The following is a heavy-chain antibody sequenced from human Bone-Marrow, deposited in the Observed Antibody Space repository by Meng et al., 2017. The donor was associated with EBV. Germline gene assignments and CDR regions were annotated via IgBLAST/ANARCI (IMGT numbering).Heavy chain of an antibody. J-gene: IGHJ4*02. D-gene: IGHD1/OR15-1a*01. CDR3: AKRSPTGTFDY. CDR2: INHSEST. Sequence: QVQLQQWGPGLLKPSETLSLTWAVYGGSVSGYYWSWIRQPPGKGREWIGEINHSESTNYNPSFKGRVTRSVDTSKDQFSLKLSSVTAADTAVYYCAKRSPTGTFDYWGQGTLVTVSS. V-gene: IGHV4-34*01. CDR1: GGSVSGYY.